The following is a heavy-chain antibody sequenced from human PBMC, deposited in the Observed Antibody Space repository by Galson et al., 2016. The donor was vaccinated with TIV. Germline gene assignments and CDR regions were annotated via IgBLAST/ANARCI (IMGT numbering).Heavy chain of an antibody. J-gene: IGHJ6*02. Sequence: QSGAEVKKPGESLRISCKGSGHRFTSKWISWVRQMPGKGLEWMGKIDLSDSYTTYSPSFQGHVPLSVDKSISTAYLQWSSLRASDTAMYYCATSRDIESLLEIYGMDVWGQGTTVTVSS. CDR1: GHRFTSKW. D-gene: IGHD3-3*01. CDR2: IDLSDSYT. CDR3: ATSRDIESLLEIYGMDV. V-gene: IGHV5-10-1*01.